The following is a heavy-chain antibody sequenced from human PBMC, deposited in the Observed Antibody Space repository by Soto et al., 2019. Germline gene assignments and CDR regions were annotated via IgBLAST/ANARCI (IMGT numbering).Heavy chain of an antibody. CDR2: IYPGDSDA. CDR1: GKTFINHW. V-gene: IGHV5-51*01. J-gene: IGHJ6*02. CDR3: ATGRYYYYGMDV. Sequence: PGESLKISCKVSGKTFINHWIAWVRQKPGKGLEWMGIIYPGDSDARYSPSLAGQVTISADKSISTAYLQWSSLKASDTAMYYCATGRYYYYGMDVWGQGTTVTVSS. D-gene: IGHD3-10*01.